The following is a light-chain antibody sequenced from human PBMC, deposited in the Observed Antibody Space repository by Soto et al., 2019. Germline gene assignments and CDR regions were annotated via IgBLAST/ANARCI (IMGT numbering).Light chain of an antibody. CDR2: GNS. Sequence: QSVLTQPPSVSGAPGQRVTISCTGSSSNIEAGYDVHWYQQLPGKAPKLLIYGNSNRPSGVPDRFSGSKSGNSASLAIAGLQAEDEADYYCQSYDSSRSVPIVFGTGTQLTVL. CDR3: QSYDSSRSVPIV. CDR1: SSNIEAGYD. J-gene: IGLJ1*01. V-gene: IGLV1-40*01.